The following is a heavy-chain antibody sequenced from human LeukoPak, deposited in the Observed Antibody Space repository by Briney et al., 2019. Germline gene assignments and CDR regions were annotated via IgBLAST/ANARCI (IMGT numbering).Heavy chain of an antibody. CDR3: ARMGGYSGYATH. CDR2: IHYSGTT. V-gene: IGHV4-59*08. J-gene: IGHJ4*02. D-gene: IGHD5-12*01. Sequence: SETLSLTCTVSGGSISTYYWSWIRQPPGKGLEWIGYIHYSGTTNYNPSLKSRVTISLDTSKNQFSLNLSSVTAADTAVYYCARMGGYSGYATHWGQGTLVAVSS. CDR1: GGSISTYY.